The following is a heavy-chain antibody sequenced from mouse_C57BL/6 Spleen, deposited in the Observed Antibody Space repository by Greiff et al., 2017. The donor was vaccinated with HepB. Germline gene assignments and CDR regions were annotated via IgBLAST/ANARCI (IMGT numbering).Heavy chain of an antibody. CDR1: GVDFSRYW. Sequence: EASGVDFSRYWMSWVRRAPGKGLEWIGEINPDSSTINYAPSLKDKFIISRDNAKNTLYLQMSKVRSEDTALYYCARGIYYGNYFYAMDYWGQGTSVTVSS. V-gene: IGHV4-1*01. D-gene: IGHD2-1*01. CDR3: ARGIYYGNYFYAMDY. CDR2: INPDSSTI. J-gene: IGHJ4*01.